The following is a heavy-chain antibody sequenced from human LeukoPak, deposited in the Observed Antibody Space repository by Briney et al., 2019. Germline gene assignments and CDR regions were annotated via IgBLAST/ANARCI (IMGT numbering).Heavy chain of an antibody. Sequence: ASVTVSCKASGYTFTGYQIHWVRQAPGQGLEWMGWINPNTGGTNYAQQFQGRVSMTSDTSIATAYMELSSLTSDDTAVYYCARDYYGSGTYSTDSWGQGTLVTVSS. CDR2: INPNTGGT. V-gene: IGHV1-2*02. D-gene: IGHD3-10*01. CDR1: GYTFTGYQ. CDR3: ARDYYGSGTYSTDS. J-gene: IGHJ4*02.